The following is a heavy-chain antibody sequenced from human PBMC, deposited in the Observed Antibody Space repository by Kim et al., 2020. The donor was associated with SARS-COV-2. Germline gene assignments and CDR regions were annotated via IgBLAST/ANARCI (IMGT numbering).Heavy chain of an antibody. D-gene: IGHD3-22*01. J-gene: IGHJ6*02. CDR3: ARDPYYYDSSGYSLLPYGMDV. V-gene: IGHV3-11*06. CDR2: ISSSSSYT. Sequence: GGSLRLSCAASGFTFSDYYMSWIRQAPGKGLEWVSYISSSSSYTNYADSVKGRFTISRDNAKNSLYLQMNSLRAEDTAVYYCARDPYYYDSSGYSLLPYGMDVWGQGTTVTVSS. CDR1: GFTFSDYY.